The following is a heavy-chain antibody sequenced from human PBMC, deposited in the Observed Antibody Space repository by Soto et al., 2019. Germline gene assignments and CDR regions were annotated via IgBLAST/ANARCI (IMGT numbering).Heavy chain of an antibody. CDR3: ARGNYYDFWSSYSRVNWFDP. D-gene: IGHD3-3*01. CDR2: IIPIFGTA. Sequence: ASVKVSCKASGGTFSSYAISWVRQAPGQGLEWMGGIIPIFGTANYAQKFQGRVTITADESTSTAYMELSSLRSEDTAVYYCARGNYYDFWSSYSRVNWFDPWGQGTLVTVSS. V-gene: IGHV1-69*13. CDR1: GGTFSSYA. J-gene: IGHJ5*02.